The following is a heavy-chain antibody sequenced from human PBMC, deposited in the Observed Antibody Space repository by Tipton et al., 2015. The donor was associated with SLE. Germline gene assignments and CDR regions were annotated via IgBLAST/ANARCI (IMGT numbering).Heavy chain of an antibody. CDR2: INHSGST. J-gene: IGHJ6*03. Sequence: TLSLTCAVYGGSFSGYYWSWIRQPPGKGLEWIGEINHSGSTTYNPSLKSRITISVDTSKNQFSLRLSSVTAADTAVYYCARGRPRATQAWGGYYYYMDVWGQGTMVTVSS. CDR3: ARGRPRATQAWGGYYYYMDV. V-gene: IGHV4-34*01. D-gene: IGHD3-16*01. CDR1: GGSFSGYY.